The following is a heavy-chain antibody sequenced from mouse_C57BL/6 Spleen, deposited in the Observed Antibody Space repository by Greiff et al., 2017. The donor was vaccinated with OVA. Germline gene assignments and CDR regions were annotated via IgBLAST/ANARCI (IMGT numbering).Heavy chain of an antibody. CDR2: IDPEDGET. V-gene: IGHV14-2*01. Sequence: VQLQQSGAELVKPGASVKLSCTASGFNIKDYYMHWVKQRTEQGLEWIGRIDPEDGETKYAPNFQGKATITADTSSNTAYLQLSSLASEDTAGYYCARTHYYGGSYDWYCDGWGTGTTVTVSS. CDR1: GFNIKDYY. D-gene: IGHD1-1*01. CDR3: ARTHYYGGSYDWYCDG. J-gene: IGHJ1*03.